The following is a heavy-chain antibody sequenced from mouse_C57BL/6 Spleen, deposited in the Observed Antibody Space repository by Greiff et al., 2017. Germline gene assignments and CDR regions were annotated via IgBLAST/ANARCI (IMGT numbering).Heavy chain of an antibody. V-gene: IGHV5-17*01. D-gene: IGHD1-1*01. J-gene: IGHJ4*01. CDR2: ISSGSSTI. Sequence: EVQLQQSGGGLVKPGGSLKLSCAASGFTFSDYGMHWVRQAPEKGLEWVAYISSGSSTIYYADTVKGRFTISRDNAKNTLFLQMTSLRSEDTAMYYCARRGITTVVATPYAMDYWGQGTSVTVSS. CDR1: GFTFSDYG. CDR3: ARRGITTVVATPYAMDY.